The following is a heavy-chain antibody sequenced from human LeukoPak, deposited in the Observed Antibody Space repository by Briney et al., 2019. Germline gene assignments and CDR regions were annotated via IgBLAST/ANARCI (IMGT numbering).Heavy chain of an antibody. CDR2: INWNGGST. J-gene: IGHJ5*02. CDR1: GFTFDDYG. CDR3: AREKRTYYHASSRWLDP. D-gene: IGHD3-22*01. Sequence: GGSLRLSCAASGFTFDDYGMSGVRQAPGKGLEWVSGINWNGGSTGYADSVKGRFTISRDNAKNSLYLQMNSLRAEDTALYYRAREKRTYYHASSRWLDPWAEGALVTVSS. V-gene: IGHV3-20*04.